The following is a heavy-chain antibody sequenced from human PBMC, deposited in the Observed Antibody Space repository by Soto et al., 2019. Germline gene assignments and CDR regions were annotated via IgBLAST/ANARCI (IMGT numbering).Heavy chain of an antibody. CDR3: ARDQSGYSYGTSPSLTDY. D-gene: IGHD5-18*01. CDR1: GFTFSSYG. Sequence: GGSLRLSCAASGFTFSSYGMHWVRQAPGKGLEWVAVISYDGSNEYYADSVKGRFTSSRDNSKIPLNLQMNSLRAEDTAVYYCARDQSGYSYGTSPSLTDYWGQGTLVTVSS. CDR2: ISYDGSNE. J-gene: IGHJ4*02. V-gene: IGHV3-30-3*01.